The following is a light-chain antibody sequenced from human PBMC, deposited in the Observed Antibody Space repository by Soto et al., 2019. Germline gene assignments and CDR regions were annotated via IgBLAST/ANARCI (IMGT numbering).Light chain of an antibody. CDR2: LNSDGSH. V-gene: IGLV4-69*01. Sequence: QSVLTQSPSASASLGASVKLTCTLSSGHSSYAIAWHQQQPEKGPRYLMKLNSDGSHSKGDGIPDRFSGSSSGAERYLTISRLQSEDEADYYCQTWGTGIWVFGGGTKLTV. J-gene: IGLJ3*02. CDR1: SGHSSYA. CDR3: QTWGTGIWV.